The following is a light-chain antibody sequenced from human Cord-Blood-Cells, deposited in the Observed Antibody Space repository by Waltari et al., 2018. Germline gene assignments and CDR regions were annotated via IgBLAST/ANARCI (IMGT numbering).Light chain of an antibody. CDR1: QSLVHSDGNTY. J-gene: IGKJ2*01. CDR2: KVS. CDR3: MQGTHWSPYT. Sequence: DVVMTQSPLSLPVTLGQPASISCRSSQSLVHSDGNTYLNWFQQRPGQSPRRLIYKVSNRDSGVPDRFSGSGSGTDFTLKISRVEAEDVGVYYCMQGTHWSPYTFGQGTKLEIK. V-gene: IGKV2-30*02.